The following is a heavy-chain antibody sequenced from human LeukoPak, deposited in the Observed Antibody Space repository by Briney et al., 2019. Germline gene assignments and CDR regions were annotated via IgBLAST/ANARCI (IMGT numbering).Heavy chain of an antibody. CDR2: IWYDGSNK. D-gene: IGHD2-15*01. J-gene: IGHJ4*02. CDR3: ARGGTW. CDR1: GFTFSYYA. V-gene: IGHV3-33*01. Sequence: PGRSLRLSCAASGFTFSYYAMHGVRQAPGKGLEWVAVIWYDGSNKYYADSVKGRFTISRDNFKNTLYLEMNSLRAEDTAVYYCARGGTWWGQGTLVTVSS.